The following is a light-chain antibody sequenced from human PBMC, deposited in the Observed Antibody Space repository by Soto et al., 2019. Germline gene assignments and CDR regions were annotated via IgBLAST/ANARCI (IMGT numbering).Light chain of an antibody. CDR2: SAS. Sequence: EVVLTQSPDTLSLSVGERASLSCRASQSISSNFLAWYQQKPGQAPRLLIYSASTRATGVPDRFSGSGSGTHFTRTITRLEPEDFAIYICQNYNLSFGPGTKVDIK. V-gene: IGKV3-20*01. CDR1: QSISSNF. J-gene: IGKJ3*01. CDR3: QNYNLS.